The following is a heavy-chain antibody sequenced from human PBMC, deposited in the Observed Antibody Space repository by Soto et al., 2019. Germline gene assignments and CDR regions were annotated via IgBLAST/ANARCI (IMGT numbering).Heavy chain of an antibody. CDR3: ARDEEGYCSGGSCLNAFDY. Sequence: SETLSLTCTVSGGSISSSSYYWGWIRQPPGKGLEWIGSIYYSGSTYYNPSLKSRVTISVDTSKNQFSLKLSSVTAADTAVYYCARDEEGYCSGGSCLNAFDYWGQGTLVTVSS. D-gene: IGHD2-15*01. CDR2: IYYSGST. J-gene: IGHJ4*02. V-gene: IGHV4-39*02. CDR1: GGSISSSSYY.